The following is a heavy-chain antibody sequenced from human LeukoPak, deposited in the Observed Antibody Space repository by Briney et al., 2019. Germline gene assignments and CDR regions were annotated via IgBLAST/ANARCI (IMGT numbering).Heavy chain of an antibody. V-gene: IGHV3-33*01. CDR2: IWYDGSNK. CDR1: GFTFSSCG. J-gene: IGHJ4*02. CDR3: ARPRGATVTSSLGY. D-gene: IGHD4-17*01. Sequence: GGSLRLSCAASGFTFSSCGLHWVRQAPGKGLEWVAVIWYDGSNKYYADSVKGRFTISRDNSKNTLYLQMNSLRAEDTAVYYCARPRGATVTSSLGYWGQGTLVTVSS.